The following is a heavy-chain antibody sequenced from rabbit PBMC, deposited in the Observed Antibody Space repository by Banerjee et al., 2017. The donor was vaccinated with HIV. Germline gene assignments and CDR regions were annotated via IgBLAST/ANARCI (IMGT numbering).Heavy chain of an antibody. V-gene: IGHV1S40*01. CDR1: GFDFSSTYY. D-gene: IGHD1-1*01. CDR2: INSNTGNT. J-gene: IGHJ2*01. CDR3: ARGGVASTGYTYAFDP. Sequence: QSLEESGGGLVQPEGSLTLTCKASGFDFSSTYYMCWVRQAPGKGLEWIACINSNTGNTVYASWAKGPFTISKTSSTTVTLQMTSLTAADTATYFCARGGVASTGYTYAFDPWGPGTLVTVS.